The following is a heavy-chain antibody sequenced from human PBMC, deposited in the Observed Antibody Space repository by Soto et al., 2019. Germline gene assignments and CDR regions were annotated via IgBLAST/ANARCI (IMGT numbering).Heavy chain of an antibody. J-gene: IGHJ6*02. CDR3: ARERGAVAGTRIFSGMDV. Sequence: QVQLVESGGGVVQPGRSLRLSCAASGFTFSSYGMHWVRQAPDKGLEWVAVIWYDGTNKYYTDSVKGRFTISRDNSKNTXQLQMNSLRAEDSAVYYCARERGAVAGTRIFSGMDVWGHGTTVSVSS. D-gene: IGHD6-13*01. V-gene: IGHV3-33*01. CDR2: IWYDGTNK. CDR1: GFTFSSYG.